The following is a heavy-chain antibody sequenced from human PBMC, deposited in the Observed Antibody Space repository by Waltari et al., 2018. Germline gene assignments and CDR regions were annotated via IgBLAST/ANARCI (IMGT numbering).Heavy chain of an antibody. V-gene: IGHV4-59*01. D-gene: IGHD6-19*01. CDR2: IYYSGST. Sequence: QAQLQMSGPGRVQPSETLTLPCTAAGGCISSYSWSCTQLPPGKGLEWIGYIYYSGSTNYNPSLKSRVTISVDTSKNQFSLKLSSVTAADTAVYYCARASVAGEDYYYYMDVWGKGTTVTVSS. CDR1: GGCISSYS. J-gene: IGHJ6*03. CDR3: ARASVAGEDYYYYMDV.